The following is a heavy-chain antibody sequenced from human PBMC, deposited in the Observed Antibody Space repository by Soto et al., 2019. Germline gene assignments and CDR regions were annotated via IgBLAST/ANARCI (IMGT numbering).Heavy chain of an antibody. Sequence: GGSLRLSCAASGFTFSNAWINWVRQAPGKGLEWVGRVKSKNDGGTTDFAAPVKGRFAISRDDSKNMVYLEMNSLQTEDTAIYYCTTDSYITSIIVRFDYCGHGTLVTVSS. D-gene: IGHD3-22*01. V-gene: IGHV3-15*07. CDR3: TTDSYITSIIVRFDY. J-gene: IGHJ4*01. CDR1: GFTFSNAW. CDR2: VKSKNDGGTT.